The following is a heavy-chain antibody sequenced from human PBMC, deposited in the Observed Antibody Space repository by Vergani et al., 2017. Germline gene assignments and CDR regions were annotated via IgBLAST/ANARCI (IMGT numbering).Heavy chain of an antibody. CDR3: AKEEGSSPQWDYYYGMDV. CDR1: GFTVSSNY. Sequence: EVQLVESGGGLIQPGGSLRLSCAASGFTVSSNYMSWVRQAPGKGLEWVSGISWNSGSIGYADSVKGRFTISRDNAKNSLYLQMNSLRAEDTALYYCAKEEGSSPQWDYYYGMDVWGQGTTVTVSS. J-gene: IGHJ6*02. D-gene: IGHD2-2*01. V-gene: IGHV3-9*01. CDR2: ISWNSGSI.